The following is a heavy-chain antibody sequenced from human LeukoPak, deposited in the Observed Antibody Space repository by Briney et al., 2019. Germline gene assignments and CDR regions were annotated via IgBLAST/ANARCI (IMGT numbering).Heavy chain of an antibody. Sequence: ASGRVSCKASGYTVTSYGISWGRQAPGQGRGWMGWISAYNGNTNYAQKLQGRVTMTTDTSTSTAYMELRSLRSDDTAVYYCARSDWPYYFDYWGQGTLVTVSS. D-gene: IGHD2-21*02. CDR2: ISAYNGNT. J-gene: IGHJ4*02. CDR1: GYTVTSYG. V-gene: IGHV1-18*01. CDR3: ARSDWPYYFDY.